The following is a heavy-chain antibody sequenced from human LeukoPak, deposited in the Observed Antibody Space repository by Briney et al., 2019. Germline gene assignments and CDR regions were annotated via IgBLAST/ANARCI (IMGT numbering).Heavy chain of an antibody. CDR2: IIPIFGTA. Sequence: SVKVSCKASGGTFSSYASSWVRQAPGQGLEWMGGIIPIFGTANYAQKFQGRVTITADESTSTAYMELSSLRSEDTAVYYCARYTSSPTYSGYDSYYYGMDVWGQGTTVTVSS. V-gene: IGHV1-69*13. J-gene: IGHJ6*02. D-gene: IGHD5-12*01. CDR1: GGTFSSYA. CDR3: ARYTSSPTYSGYDSYYYGMDV.